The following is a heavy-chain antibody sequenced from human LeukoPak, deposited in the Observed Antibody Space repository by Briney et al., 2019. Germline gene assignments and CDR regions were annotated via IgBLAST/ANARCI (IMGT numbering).Heavy chain of an antibody. CDR3: ARLGGNLSR. J-gene: IGHJ4*02. V-gene: IGHV3-48*03. CDR2: ISRSGTDI. D-gene: IGHD1-26*01. CDR1: GFIFSNSD. Sequence: GGALRLSCAASGFIFSNSDMNWVRQAPGKGVDWVSYISRSGTDIYYAETVEGRFTISRDNAKNSLYLQMNSLRAEDTAVYYCARLGGNLSRWGQGTLVTVSS.